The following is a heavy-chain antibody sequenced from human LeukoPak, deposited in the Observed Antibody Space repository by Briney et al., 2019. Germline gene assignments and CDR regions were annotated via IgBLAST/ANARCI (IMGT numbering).Heavy chain of an antibody. D-gene: IGHD4-23*01. CDR1: GGSITSHY. CDR3: AYGGNSGTFDV. CDR2: IYYSGST. J-gene: IGHJ3*01. V-gene: IGHV4-59*03. Sequence: MTSETLSLTCTVSGGSITSHYYSWIRQPPGKGLEWIGYIYYSGSTNYNPSLKSRVTMSVDMSKNQLSLKLRSVTAADTAVYYCAYGGNSGTFDVWGQGTMVTVSS.